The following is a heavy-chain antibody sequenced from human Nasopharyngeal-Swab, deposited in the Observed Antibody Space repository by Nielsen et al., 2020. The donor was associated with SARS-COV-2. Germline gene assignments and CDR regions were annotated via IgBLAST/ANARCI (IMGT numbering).Heavy chain of an antibody. CDR2: VYYGGNT. D-gene: IGHD6-6*01. CDR3: ADLAAHGYFYYYYGMDV. Sequence: PGKGLEWIGSVYYGGNTYYNPSLKSRVTISVDTSKNQFSLKLASVTAADTAVYYCADLAAHGYFYYYYGMDVWGQGTTVTVSS. V-gene: IGHV4-39*01. J-gene: IGHJ6*02.